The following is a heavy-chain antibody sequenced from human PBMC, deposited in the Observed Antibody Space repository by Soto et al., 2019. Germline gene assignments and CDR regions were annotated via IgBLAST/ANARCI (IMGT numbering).Heavy chain of an antibody. D-gene: IGHD6-19*01. Sequence: GGSLRLSCAASGFTFSTAWMSWVRQDPGKGLEWVGRIKSKTDGGTTDYAAPVKGRFTISRDESTKTVSLQMNSLKAEDTAVYYCRTQWLDWGQGTLVTVST. V-gene: IGHV3-15*01. J-gene: IGHJ4*02. CDR1: GFTFSTAW. CDR2: IKSKTDGGTT. CDR3: RTQWLD.